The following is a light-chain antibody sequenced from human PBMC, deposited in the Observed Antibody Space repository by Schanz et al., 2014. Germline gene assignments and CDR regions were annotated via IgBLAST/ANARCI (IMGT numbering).Light chain of an antibody. CDR1: SSDVGGYNY. CDR3: SSYAGSNNWV. J-gene: IGLJ3*02. CDR2: EVN. V-gene: IGLV2-8*01. Sequence: QSALTQPASVSGSPGQSITISCTGTSSDVGGYNYVSWYQQHPGKSPKLMISEVNKRPSGVPDRFSGSKSGNTASLTVSGLQAEDEADYYCSSYAGSNNWVFGGGTKLTVL.